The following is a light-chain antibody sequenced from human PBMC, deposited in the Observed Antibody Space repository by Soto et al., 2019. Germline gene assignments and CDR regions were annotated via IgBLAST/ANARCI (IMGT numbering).Light chain of an antibody. V-gene: IGKV3-20*01. CDR1: QSVSSY. J-gene: IGKJ1*01. CDR3: HQYGSSRT. CDR2: GAS. Sequence: EIVLTQSPGTLSLSPGERATLSCWASQSVSSYLAWYQQKPGQAPRLLIYGASSRATGIPDRFSGSGSGTYFTLTISRLEPEDFAVYYCHQYGSSRTFGQGTKVEIK.